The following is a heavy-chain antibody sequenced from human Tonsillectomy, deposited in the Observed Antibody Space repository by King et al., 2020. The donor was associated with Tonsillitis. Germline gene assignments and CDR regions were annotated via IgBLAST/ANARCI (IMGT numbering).Heavy chain of an antibody. CDR2: ISSSSSYI. CDR3: ATGRVGAFHI. J-gene: IGHJ3*02. V-gene: IGHV3-21*01. Sequence: VQLVESGGGLVKPGGSLRLSCAASGFTFSSDGMNWVRQAPGKGLERVSFISSSSSYIYYADSVKGRFTISRDNAKNSLYLQMNSLRADDTAVYYCATGRVGAFHIWGQGTMVTVSS. D-gene: IGHD1-26*01. CDR1: GFTFSSDG.